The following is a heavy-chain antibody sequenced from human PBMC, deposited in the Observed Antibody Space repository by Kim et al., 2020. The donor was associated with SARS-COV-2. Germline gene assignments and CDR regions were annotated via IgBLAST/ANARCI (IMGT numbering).Heavy chain of an antibody. CDR1: GFTFSTYW. CDR3: VMPSSTSCPCYYMDV. CDR2: VISDGSRT. J-gene: IGHJ6*03. D-gene: IGHD2-2*01. Sequence: GGSLRLSCAASGFTFSTYWMYWVRQAPEKGLVWVSRVISDGSRTDYADSVKGRFTISRDNAKNTLYLQMNRLRAEETAVYYCVMPSSTSCPCYYMDVWGKGTTVTVSS. V-gene: IGHV3-74*01.